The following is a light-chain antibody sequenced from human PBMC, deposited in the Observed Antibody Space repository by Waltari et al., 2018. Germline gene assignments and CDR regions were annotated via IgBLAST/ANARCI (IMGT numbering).Light chain of an antibody. V-gene: IGLV3-27*01. Sequence: SYELTQPSSVSVSPGQTATILCSGDILATNYARWFQQKPGQAPLLLIYEDSERPSEIPGRFSGSSAGTTVTLTITGAHVDDEADYYCCSAADNNWVFGGGTKLTVL. J-gene: IGLJ3*02. CDR3: CSAADNNWV. CDR2: EDS. CDR1: ILATNY.